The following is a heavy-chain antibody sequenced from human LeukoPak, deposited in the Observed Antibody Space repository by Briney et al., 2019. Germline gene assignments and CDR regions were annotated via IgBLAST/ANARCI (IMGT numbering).Heavy chain of an antibody. V-gene: IGHV1-69*04. CDR3: ARADYGDHRGDAFDI. Sequence: EASGKGSCKASGGTFSSYAISWVRQAPGQGLEWIGRIIPILGIANYAQKFQGRVTITADKSTSTAYMELSSLRSEDTAVYYCARADYGDHRGDAFDIWGQGTMVTVSS. D-gene: IGHD4-17*01. CDR2: IIPILGIA. CDR1: GGTFSSYA. J-gene: IGHJ3*02.